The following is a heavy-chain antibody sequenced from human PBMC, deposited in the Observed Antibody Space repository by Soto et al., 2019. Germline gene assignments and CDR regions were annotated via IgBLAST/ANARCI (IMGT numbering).Heavy chain of an antibody. CDR3: ARGCGRACCPYYMEV. J-gene: IGHJ6*03. Sequence: EVQLVESGGGLVQPGGPLRLSCAASGFIFSSYWMSWVRQAPGKGLEWVATIKQDGSEKHYVDSVKGRFIISRDNAKNSLFLQMSSLRAEETAVYYCARGCGRACCPYYMEVWGKGTTVTVSS. CDR2: IKQDGSEK. CDR1: GFIFSSYW. V-gene: IGHV3-7*01. D-gene: IGHD2-21*02.